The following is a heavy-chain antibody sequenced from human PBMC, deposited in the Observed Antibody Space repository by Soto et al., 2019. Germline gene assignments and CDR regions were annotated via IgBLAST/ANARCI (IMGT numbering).Heavy chain of an antibody. CDR2: ISFDGTNE. CDR1: GFTFSSYG. D-gene: IGHD2-2*01. V-gene: IGHV3-30*18. CDR3: AKSRDYYYDMNV. J-gene: IGHJ6*02. Sequence: GGSLRLSCAASGFTFSSYGMHWVRQAPGKGLEWVAVISFDGTNEDHADSVKGRITISRDNSKNTLYLQMNSLRADDTAVYYCAKSRDYYYDMNVWGQGTTVTVSS.